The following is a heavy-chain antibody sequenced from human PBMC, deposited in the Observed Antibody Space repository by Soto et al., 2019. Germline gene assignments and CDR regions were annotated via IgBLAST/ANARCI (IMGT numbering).Heavy chain of an antibody. CDR2: IHCSGST. CDR3: ARAAFDYIWGSIRPPSGFDY. Sequence: QVQLQESGPGLVKPSQTLSLTCTVSGGSISSGGYYWSWIRQHPGKGLEWIGYIHCSGSTYYNPSLKSRVTISVDTSKNQFSLKLSSVTAADTAVYYCARAAFDYIWGSIRPPSGFDYWGQGTLVTASS. CDR1: GGSISSGGYY. J-gene: IGHJ4*02. D-gene: IGHD3-16*01. V-gene: IGHV4-31*03.